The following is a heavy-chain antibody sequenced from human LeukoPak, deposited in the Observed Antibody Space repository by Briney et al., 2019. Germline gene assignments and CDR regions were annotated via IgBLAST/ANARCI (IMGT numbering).Heavy chain of an antibody. CDR1: GYTFTSCE. CDR3: ARDCGDYYFDY. V-gene: IGHV1-8*01. J-gene: IGHJ4*02. D-gene: IGHD4-17*01. CDR2: INPNSGHS. Sequence: ASVKVSCKASGYTFTSCEISWVRQATGQGLEWMGWINPNSGHSGSAQKFQGRVTMTRDTALSTAYMELSSLRSEDTGVYYCARDCGDYYFDYRGQGTLVTASS.